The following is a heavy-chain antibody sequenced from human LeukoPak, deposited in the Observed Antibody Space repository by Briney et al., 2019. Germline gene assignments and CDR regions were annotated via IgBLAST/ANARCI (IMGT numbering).Heavy chain of an antibody. V-gene: IGHV3-30*02. D-gene: IGHD3-22*01. Sequence: GGSLRLSCAASGFTFSSYGMHWVRQAPGKGLEWVAFIRYDGSNKYYADSVKGRFTISRDNSKNTLYLQMNSLRAEDTAVYYCAKDHRYYYDSSGYYLYYFGYWGRGTLVTVSS. CDR2: IRYDGSNK. CDR1: GFTFSSYG. J-gene: IGHJ4*02. CDR3: AKDHRYYYDSSGYYLYYFGY.